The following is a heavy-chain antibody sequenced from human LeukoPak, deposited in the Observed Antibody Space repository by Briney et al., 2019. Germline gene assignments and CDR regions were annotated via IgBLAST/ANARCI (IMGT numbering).Heavy chain of an antibody. Sequence: QPGGSLRLSCAASGFTFSSYWMHWVRQAPGKGLVWVSRIKSDGSSTSSADSVKGRFTISRDNAKNSLYLQLSSLRAEDTAVYYCARVPGGLEWADFDYWGQGTLVTVSS. J-gene: IGHJ4*02. CDR1: GFTFSSYW. D-gene: IGHD3-3*01. V-gene: IGHV3-74*01. CDR2: IKSDGSST. CDR3: ARVPGGLEWADFDY.